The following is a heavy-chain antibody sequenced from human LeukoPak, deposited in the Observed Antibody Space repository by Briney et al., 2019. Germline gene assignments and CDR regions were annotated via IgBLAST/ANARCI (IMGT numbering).Heavy chain of an antibody. CDR3: ARGPIVGATSR. CDR2: INAGNGNT. CDR1: YTFTSYA. Sequence: YTFTSYAXXXXXXXXXQRLXWMGWINAGNGNTKYSQKFQGRVTITRDTSASTAYMELSSLRSEDTAVYYCARGPIVGATSRWGQGTLVTVSS. J-gene: IGHJ4*02. V-gene: IGHV1-3*01. D-gene: IGHD1-26*01.